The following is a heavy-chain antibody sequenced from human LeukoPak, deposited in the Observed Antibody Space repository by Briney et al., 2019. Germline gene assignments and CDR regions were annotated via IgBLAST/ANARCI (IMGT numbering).Heavy chain of an antibody. V-gene: IGHV1-2*04. CDR2: INPNSGGT. CDR3: ARGPYSGYDWGLDY. D-gene: IGHD5-12*01. CDR1: GYTFTGYY. Sequence: ASVTVSCKASGYTFTGYYMHWVRQAPGQGLEWMGWINPNSGGTNYAQKFQGWVTMTRDASISTAYMELSRLRSDDTAVYYCARGPYSGYDWGLDYWGQGTLVTVSS. J-gene: IGHJ4*02.